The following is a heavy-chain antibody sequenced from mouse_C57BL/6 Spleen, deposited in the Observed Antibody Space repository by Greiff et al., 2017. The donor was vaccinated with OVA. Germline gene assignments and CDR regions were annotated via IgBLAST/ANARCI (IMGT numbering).Heavy chain of an antibody. CDR3: ERKDDGYYVGTHDAMDY. Sequence: QVQLQQPGAELVKPGASVKMSCKASGYTFTSYWITWVKQRPGQGLEWIGDIYPGSGSTNYNEKFKSKATLTVDTSSSTAYMQLSSLTSEDSAVYCCERKDDGYYVGTHDAMDYWGQGTSGTVSA. CDR1: GYTFTSYW. V-gene: IGHV1-55*01. CDR2: IYPGSGST. D-gene: IGHD2-3*01. J-gene: IGHJ4*01.